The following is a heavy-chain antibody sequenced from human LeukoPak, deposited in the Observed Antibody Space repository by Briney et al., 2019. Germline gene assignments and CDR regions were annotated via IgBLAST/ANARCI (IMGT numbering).Heavy chain of an antibody. D-gene: IGHD6-13*01. CDR3: ARELNQAAAGNDY. CDR2: INPNSGGT. CDR1: GYTFTGYY. J-gene: IGHJ4*02. V-gene: IGHV1-2*02. Sequence: ASVKVSCKASGYTFTGYYMHWVRQAPGQGLEWMGWINPNSGGTNYAQKFQGRVTMTRYTSISTAYMELSRLRSDDTAVYYCARELNQAAAGNDYWGQGTLVTVSS.